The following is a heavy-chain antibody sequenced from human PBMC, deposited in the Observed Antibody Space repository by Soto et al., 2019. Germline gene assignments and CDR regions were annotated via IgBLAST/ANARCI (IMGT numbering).Heavy chain of an antibody. Sequence: QVQLVQSGAEVKEPGSAVKVSCKAPADSFSSYGISWVRQAPGQGLEWMGGIIPIFGTTNYAEKFQGRVTLTADEYTNTAYMELSSLRSEDTALYYGARVFPDGWVEPGVVRGYLDTWGRGTMVTVSS. D-gene: IGHD3-3*01. V-gene: IGHV1-69*01. CDR3: ARVFPDGWVEPGVVRGYLDT. CDR2: IIPIFGTT. J-gene: IGHJ4*02. CDR1: ADSFSSYG.